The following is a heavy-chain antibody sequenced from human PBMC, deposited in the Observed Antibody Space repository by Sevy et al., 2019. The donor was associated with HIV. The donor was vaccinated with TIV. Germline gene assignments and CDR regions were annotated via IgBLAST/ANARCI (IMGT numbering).Heavy chain of an antibody. CDR3: AKASLAARRVYYYYGMDV. D-gene: IGHD6-6*01. J-gene: IGHJ6*02. CDR1: GFTFSSYG. V-gene: IGHV3-30*18. CDR2: ISYDGSNK. Sequence: GGCLRLSCAASGFTFSSYGMHWVRQAPGKGLEWVAVISYDGSNKYYADSVKGRFTISRDNSKNTLYLQMNSLRAEDTAVYYCAKASLAARRVYYYYGMDVWGQGTTVTVSS.